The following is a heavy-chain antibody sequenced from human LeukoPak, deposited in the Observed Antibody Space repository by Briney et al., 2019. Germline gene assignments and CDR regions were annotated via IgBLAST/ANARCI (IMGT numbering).Heavy chain of an antibody. J-gene: IGHJ4*02. D-gene: IGHD3-3*01. CDR2: ISSSSSYI. CDR1: GFTFSSYS. Sequence: GGSLRLSCAASGFTFSSYSMNWVRQAPGKGLEWVSSISSSSSYIYYADSVKGRFTISRDNAKNSLYLQMNSLRAEDTAVYYCARAPPNDFWSGYYYYFDYWGQGTLVTVSS. V-gene: IGHV3-21*04. CDR3: ARAPPNDFWSGYYYYFDY.